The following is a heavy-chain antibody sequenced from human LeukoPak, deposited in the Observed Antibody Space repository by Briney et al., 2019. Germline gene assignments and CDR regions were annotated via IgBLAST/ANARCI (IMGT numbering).Heavy chain of an antibody. Sequence: GGSLRLSCAASGFTFSSYEMNWVRQAPGKGLEWVSGINWNGGSTGYADSVKGRFTISRDNAKNSLYLQMNSLRAEDTALYYCAREHSGSYGGYFDYWGQGTLVTVSS. D-gene: IGHD1-26*01. CDR1: GFTFSSYE. J-gene: IGHJ4*02. CDR3: AREHSGSYGGYFDY. V-gene: IGHV3-20*04. CDR2: INWNGGST.